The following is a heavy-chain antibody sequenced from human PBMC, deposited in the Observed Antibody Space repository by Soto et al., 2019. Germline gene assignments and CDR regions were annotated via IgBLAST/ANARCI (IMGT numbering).Heavy chain of an antibody. D-gene: IGHD1-26*01. V-gene: IGHV1-69*13. J-gene: IGHJ2*01. CDR3: ARVGRSPYWYFDV. CDR2: IIPIFGTA. CDR1: GGTFSSYA. Sequence: SVKVSCKASGGTFSSYAISWVRQAPGQGLEWMGGIIPIFGTANYAQKFQGRVTITADESTSTAYMELSSLRSEDTAVYYCARVGRSPYWYFDVGGRGTLVPVSS.